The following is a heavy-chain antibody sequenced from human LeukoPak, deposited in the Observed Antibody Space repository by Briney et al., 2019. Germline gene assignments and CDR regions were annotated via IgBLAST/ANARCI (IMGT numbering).Heavy chain of an antibody. Sequence: PGGSLRLSCAASGLTFDDYAMHWVRQAPGKGLEWVSLISWDGGRTHYADSVQGRFTISRDNSKNSLYLQMNSLRAEDTALHYCAKDGMQLNNYYYYYHMDVWGKGTTVTVSS. CDR2: ISWDGGRT. J-gene: IGHJ6*03. V-gene: IGHV3-43D*03. D-gene: IGHD1-1*01. CDR3: AKDGMQLNNYYYYYHMDV. CDR1: GLTFDDYA.